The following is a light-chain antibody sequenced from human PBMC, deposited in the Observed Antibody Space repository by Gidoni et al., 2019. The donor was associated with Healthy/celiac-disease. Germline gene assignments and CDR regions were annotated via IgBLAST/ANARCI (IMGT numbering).Light chain of an antibody. CDR1: QSVLYSSNNKNY. CDR3: QQYYSTPPT. V-gene: IGKV4-1*01. CDR2: WAS. Sequence: DIVMTQSPDSLAVSLGERATINCKSSQSVLYSSNNKNYLAWYQQKPGQPPKLIIYWASTRESGVPDRFSGSGSGTDFTLTISSLQAEDVAVYYCQQYYSTPPTFGQXTKVEIK. J-gene: IGKJ1*01.